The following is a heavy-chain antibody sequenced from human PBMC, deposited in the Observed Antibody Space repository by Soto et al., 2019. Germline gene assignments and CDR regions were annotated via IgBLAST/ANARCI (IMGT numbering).Heavy chain of an antibody. CDR3: ARAIAARDY. Sequence: GGSLRLSCAASGFTFSNYWMTWVRQAPGKRLEWVANINQDGTEIYYVDSVKGRFTISRDNAKNSLFLQMNSLRAEDTAVYFCARAIAARDYWGQGTLVTVSS. CDR2: INQDGTEI. CDR1: GFTFSNYW. V-gene: IGHV3-7*04. J-gene: IGHJ4*02. D-gene: IGHD6-6*01.